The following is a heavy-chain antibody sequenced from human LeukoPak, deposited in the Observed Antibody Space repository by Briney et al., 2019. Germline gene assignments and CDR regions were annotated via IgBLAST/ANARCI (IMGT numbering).Heavy chain of an antibody. V-gene: IGHV3-9*01. CDR3: AKDKKGSSWCGYFDY. D-gene: IGHD6-13*01. Sequence: PGRSLRLSCAASGFTFDDYAMHWVRQAPGKGLEWVSGISWNSGSIGYADSVKGRFTISRDNAKNSLYLQMNSLRAEDTALYYCAKDKKGSSWCGYFDYWGQGTLVTVSS. J-gene: IGHJ4*02. CDR2: ISWNSGSI. CDR1: GFTFDDYA.